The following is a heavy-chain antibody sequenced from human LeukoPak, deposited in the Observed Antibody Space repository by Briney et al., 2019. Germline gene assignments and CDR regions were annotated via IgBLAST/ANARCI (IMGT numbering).Heavy chain of an antibody. Sequence: SETLSLTCTVSGGSISSYYWSWIRQPAGKGLEWIGRIYTSGSTNYNPSLKGRVTMSVDTSKNQFSLKLSSVTAADTAVYYCARGIAARRYYYYYGMDVWGQGTTVTVSS. V-gene: IGHV4-4*07. D-gene: IGHD6-6*01. J-gene: IGHJ6*02. CDR3: ARGIAARRYYYYYGMDV. CDR2: IYTSGST. CDR1: GGSISSYY.